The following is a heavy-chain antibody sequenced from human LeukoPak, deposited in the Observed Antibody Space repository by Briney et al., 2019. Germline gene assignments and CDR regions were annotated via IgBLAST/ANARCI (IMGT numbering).Heavy chain of an antibody. Sequence: HGASVKVSCKASGGTFSRDVISWVRQAPGQGLEWMGRIIPVLGVANYAQNFQGRVTITADKSTSTAYMELSSLRYEDTAVYYCARGQTVANYFDYWSQGTLVTVSS. D-gene: IGHD6-19*01. CDR3: ARGQTVANYFDY. J-gene: IGHJ4*02. CDR2: IIPVLGVA. V-gene: IGHV1-69*10. CDR1: GGTFSRDV.